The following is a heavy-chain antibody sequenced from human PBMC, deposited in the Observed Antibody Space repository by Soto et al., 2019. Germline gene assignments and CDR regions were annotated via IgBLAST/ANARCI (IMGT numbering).Heavy chain of an antibody. Sequence: SGPTLVNPTQTLALTCTFSGFSLSTTGVAVGWIRQPPGKALEWLALFYWDDDKRYSPSLKSRLTIMKDTSKNQVVLIMTNMDPVDTATYYFAHTTRLVTVASGAQYYYMDVWGKGTTVTVSS. D-gene: IGHD3-9*01. CDR2: FYWDDDK. J-gene: IGHJ6*03. V-gene: IGHV2-5*02. CDR1: GFSLSTTGVA. CDR3: AHTTRLVTVASGAQYYYMDV.